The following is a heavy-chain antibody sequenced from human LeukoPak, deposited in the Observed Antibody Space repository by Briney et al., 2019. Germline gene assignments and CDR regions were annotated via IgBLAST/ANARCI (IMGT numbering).Heavy chain of an antibody. V-gene: IGHV3-21*01. CDR2: IDTTSNYI. Sequence: GGSLRLSRAASGFTFSSFNMNWVRQAPGKGLEWVSSIDTTSNYIHYGDSVRGRFTISRDNAKNSLYLQMNSLRVEDTAVYYCATSRRDSEWYIDASWGQGTLVTVSS. J-gene: IGHJ4*02. CDR3: ATSRRDSEWYIDAS. D-gene: IGHD6-19*01. CDR1: GFTFSSFN.